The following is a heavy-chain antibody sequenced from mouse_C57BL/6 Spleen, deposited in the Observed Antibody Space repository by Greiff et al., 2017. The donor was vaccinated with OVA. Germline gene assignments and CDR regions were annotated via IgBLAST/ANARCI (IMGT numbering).Heavy chain of an antibody. D-gene: IGHD1-1*01. CDR3: ARRDYGSSSNY. J-gene: IGHJ2*01. CDR1: GYTFTSYG. CDR2: IYPRRGNT. Sequence: QVQLQQSGAELARPGASVKLSCKASGYTFTSYGLSWVKQSTGQGLAWIGEIYPRRGNTYYNEKFTVKATLTAAKSSSTAYMELRSLTSEDSAGYFCARRDYGSSSNYWGQGTTRTVSS. V-gene: IGHV1-81*01.